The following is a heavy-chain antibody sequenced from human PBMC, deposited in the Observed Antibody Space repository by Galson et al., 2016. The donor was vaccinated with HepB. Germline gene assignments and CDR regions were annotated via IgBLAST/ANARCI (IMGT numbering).Heavy chain of an antibody. V-gene: IGHV4-39*01. Sequence: SETLSLTCNASGGSISSSSYYWGWIRQPPGKGLEWIANIYYTGNTYYNPSLKSRVTISVDTSKNQFSLRLTSVTAADTAVYHCARHIYSYGYVLDYWGQGILVTVSS. CDR3: ARHIYSYGYVLDY. CDR1: GGSISSSSYY. D-gene: IGHD5-18*01. J-gene: IGHJ4*02. CDR2: IYYTGNT.